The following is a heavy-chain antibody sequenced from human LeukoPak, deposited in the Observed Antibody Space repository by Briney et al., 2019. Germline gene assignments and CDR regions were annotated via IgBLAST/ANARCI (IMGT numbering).Heavy chain of an antibody. J-gene: IGHJ6*02. CDR3: ASQTPPYGMDV. CDR2: INQSGST. CDR1: SGSFSGYY. Sequence: SETLSLTCAVYSGSFSGYYWSWIRQPPGKGLEWIGEINQSGSTNYNPSLKSRVTMSVDTSKNQLSLKLSSVTAADTAVYYCASQTPPYGMDVWGQGTTVTVSS. V-gene: IGHV4-34*01.